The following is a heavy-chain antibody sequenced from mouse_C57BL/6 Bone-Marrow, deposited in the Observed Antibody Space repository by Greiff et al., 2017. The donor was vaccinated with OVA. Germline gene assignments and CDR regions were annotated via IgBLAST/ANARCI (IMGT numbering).Heavy chain of an antibody. CDR1: GFTFSSYG. V-gene: IGHV5-6*02. CDR2: ISSGGSST. D-gene: IGHD1-1*01. CDR3: ARSYCDGSPWFAY. J-gene: IGHJ3*01. Sequence: EVKLVESGGDLVKPGGSLKLSCAASGFTFSSYGMSWVRQTPDKRLEWVATISSGGSSTSYLDSVKGRFTISRDTAKNTLYLQMSSLKTEDTAMNYCARSYCDGSPWFAYWGQGTLVTVSA.